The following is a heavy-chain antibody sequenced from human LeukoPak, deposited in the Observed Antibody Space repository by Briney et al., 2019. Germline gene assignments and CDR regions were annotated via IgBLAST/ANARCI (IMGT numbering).Heavy chain of an antibody. D-gene: IGHD2/OR15-2a*01. J-gene: IGHJ4*02. CDR1: GYTFIAYH. V-gene: IGHV1-2*06. Sequence: ASVKVSCKASGYTFIAYHMHWVRQAPGQGLEWMGRIHPSSGATNYAQRFQGRVTLTRDSSVNTAYMELSRLTSDDTAVYYCARDLPFEDWGQGTLVTVSS. CDR3: ARDLPFED. CDR2: IHPSSGAT.